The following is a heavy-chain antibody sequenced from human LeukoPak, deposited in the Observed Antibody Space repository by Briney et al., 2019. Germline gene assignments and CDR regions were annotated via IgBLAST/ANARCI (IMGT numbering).Heavy chain of an antibody. CDR3: ARSIWSGYYFDY. CDR2: INHSGST. Sequence: SETLSLTCAVYGGSFSGYYWSWIRQPPGKGLEWIGEINHSGSTNYSPSLKSRVTISVDTSKNQFSLKLSSVTAADTAAYYCARSIWSGYYFDYWGQGTLVTVSS. J-gene: IGHJ4*02. CDR1: GGSFSGYY. D-gene: IGHD3-3*01. V-gene: IGHV4-34*01.